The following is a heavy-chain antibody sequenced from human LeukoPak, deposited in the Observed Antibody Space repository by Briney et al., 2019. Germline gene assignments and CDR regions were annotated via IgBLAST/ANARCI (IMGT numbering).Heavy chain of an antibody. V-gene: IGHV3-74*01. D-gene: IGHD4-23*01. CDR3: ARAVGNSEDFDY. CDR1: GFTFSSNW. CDR2: IKSDGSST. Sequence: GSLRLSCAASGFTFSSNWMHWVRQAPGKGLVWVSRIKSDGSSTNYADSVKGRFTISRDNAKNTLYLQMNSLRAEDTAVYYCARAVGNSEDFDYWGQGTLVTVSS. J-gene: IGHJ4*02.